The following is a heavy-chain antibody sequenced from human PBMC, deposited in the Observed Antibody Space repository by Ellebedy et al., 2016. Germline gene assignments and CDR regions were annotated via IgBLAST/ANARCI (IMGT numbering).Heavy chain of an antibody. CDR1: GGTFSSYA. CDR3: ARDRPHCSSTSCQDEEY. J-gene: IGHJ4*02. V-gene: IGHV1-69*13. CDR2: IIPIFGTA. Sequence: SVKVSXKASGGTFSSYAISWVRQAPGLGLEWMGGIIPIFGTANYAQKFQGRVTITADESTSTAYMELSSLRSEDTAVYYCARDRPHCSSTSCQDEEYWGQGTLVTVSS. D-gene: IGHD2-2*01.